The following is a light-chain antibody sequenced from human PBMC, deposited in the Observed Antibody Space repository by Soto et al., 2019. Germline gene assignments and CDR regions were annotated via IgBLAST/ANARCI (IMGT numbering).Light chain of an antibody. V-gene: IGKV1-12*01. CDR3: QQANSFPHT. CDR2: AAS. Sequence: IQMTQSPSSLSASVVDRVTITFRASPDISSWLAWYQQKPGKAPKLLIYAASSLQSGVPSRLRGSGSGTDLTITISSMQTEDFATYYCQQANSFPHTFGHGTKVDIK. J-gene: IGKJ1*01. CDR1: PDISSW.